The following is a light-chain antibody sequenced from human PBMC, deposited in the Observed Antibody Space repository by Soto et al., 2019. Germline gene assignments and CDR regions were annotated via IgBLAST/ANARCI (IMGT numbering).Light chain of an antibody. J-gene: IGKJ1*01. CDR1: ECVNTR. CDR3: QQYGSSGT. CDR2: GAS. Sequence: EIVFTQSPATLSSFPGDRVTLSCRASECVNTRLACYQHRPGQAPRLLIYGASNRATGIPDRFSGSGSGTDFTLTISRLEPEDFAVYYCQQYGSSGTFGQGTKVDIK. V-gene: IGKV3-20*01.